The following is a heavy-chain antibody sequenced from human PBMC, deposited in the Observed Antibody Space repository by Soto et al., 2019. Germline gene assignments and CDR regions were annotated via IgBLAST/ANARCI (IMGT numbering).Heavy chain of an antibody. CDR2: IWYDGSNK. Sequence: ICCAASGLKFSCCGMQWDRQAPGKGLEWVAVIWYDGSNKYYADSVKGRFTISRDNSKNTLYLQMNSLRAEDTAVYYCARTQYDSSGYYPWWGQGTLVTVSS. CDR1: GLKFSCCG. V-gene: IGHV3-33*01. CDR3: ARTQYDSSGYYPW. D-gene: IGHD3-22*01. J-gene: IGHJ4*02.